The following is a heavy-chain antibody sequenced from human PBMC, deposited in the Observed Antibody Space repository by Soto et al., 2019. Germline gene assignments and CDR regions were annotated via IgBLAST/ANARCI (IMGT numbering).Heavy chain of an antibody. CDR1: GFTLSNNR. D-gene: IGHD7-27*01. CDR3: ARVGTSESFFDY. V-gene: IGHV3-53*02. CDR2: LYFYGSA. J-gene: IGHJ4*02. Sequence: EVQLVETGGGLVLPGGSLRLSCVVSGFTLSNNRMTWVRQAPGQGLEWVSDLYFYGSANYADSVRGRFTIFKDASKNTLYLQMTTLRDDDTALYYCARVGTSESFFDYWGQGTLVTVSP.